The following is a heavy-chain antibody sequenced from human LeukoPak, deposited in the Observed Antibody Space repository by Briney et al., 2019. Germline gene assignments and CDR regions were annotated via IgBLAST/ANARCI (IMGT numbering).Heavy chain of an antibody. CDR1: GGTFTSYA. CDR2: IIPIFGIA. CDR3: ARDDYGGNSYPFDY. Sequence: SVKVSCKASGGTFTSYAISWVRQAPGQGIEWMGRIIPIFGIANYAQKFQGRVTITADKSTSTAYMELSSLRSEDTAVYYCARDDYGGNSYPFDYWGQGTLVTVSS. D-gene: IGHD4-23*01. V-gene: IGHV1-69*04. J-gene: IGHJ4*02.